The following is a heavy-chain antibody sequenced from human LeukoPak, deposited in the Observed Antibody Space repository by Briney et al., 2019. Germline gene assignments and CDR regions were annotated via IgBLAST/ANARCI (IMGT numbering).Heavy chain of an antibody. CDR2: INPNSGGT. D-gene: IGHD1-14*01. CDR3: VRGEDRSRTRCNHYSYMDL. J-gene: IGHJ6*03. V-gene: IGHV1-2*02. CDR1: GYTFTGYY. Sequence: ASVKVSCKASGYTFTGYYIHWVRQAPGQGLEWMGWINPNSGGTNYAQKFQGRVTMTSDTSITTAYMELIRLRSDDTAVYHCVRGEDRSRTRCNHYSYMDLWGEGTAVTVSS.